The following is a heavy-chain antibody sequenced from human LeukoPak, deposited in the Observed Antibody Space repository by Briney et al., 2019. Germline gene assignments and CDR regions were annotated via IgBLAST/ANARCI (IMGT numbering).Heavy chain of an antibody. D-gene: IGHD5-18*01. J-gene: IGHJ4*02. Sequence: PGGSLRLSCAASGFTVSSNYMSWVRQAPGKGLEWVSVIYSGGSTYYADSVKGSFTISRDNSKNTLYLQMNSLRAEDTAVYYCARINVDTAIYWGQGTLVTVSS. CDR1: GFTVSSNY. CDR2: IYSGGST. CDR3: ARINVDTAIY. V-gene: IGHV3-66*01.